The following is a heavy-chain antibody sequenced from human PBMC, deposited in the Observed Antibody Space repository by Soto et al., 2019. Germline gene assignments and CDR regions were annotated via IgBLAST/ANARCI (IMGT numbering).Heavy chain of an antibody. CDR1: GYTFTSYG. CDR3: ARDRAPQWLVQGGDFDY. CDR2: ISAYNGNT. D-gene: IGHD6-19*01. V-gene: IGHV1-18*01. Sequence: ASVKVSCKASGYTFTSYGISWVRQAPGQGLEWMGWISAYNGNTNYAQKLQGRVTMTTDTSTSTAYMELRSLRSDDTAVYYCARDRAPQWLVQGGDFDYWGQGTLVTVSS. J-gene: IGHJ4*02.